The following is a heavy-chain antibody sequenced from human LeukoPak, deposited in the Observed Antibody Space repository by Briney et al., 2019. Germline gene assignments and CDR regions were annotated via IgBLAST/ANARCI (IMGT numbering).Heavy chain of an antibody. V-gene: IGHV3-7*01. CDR3: ARDRLVAAAGPNGWWFDP. CDR1: GFTFSNYW. D-gene: IGHD6-13*01. J-gene: IGHJ5*02. CDR2: INNDGSGK. Sequence: GGSLRLSCAASGFTFSNYWMKWVRQAPGKGPEWVASINNDGSGKYFVDSVKDRFTISRDNAKNSLYLQMNSLRAEDTAVYYCARDRLVAAAGPNGWWFDPWGQGTLVTVSS.